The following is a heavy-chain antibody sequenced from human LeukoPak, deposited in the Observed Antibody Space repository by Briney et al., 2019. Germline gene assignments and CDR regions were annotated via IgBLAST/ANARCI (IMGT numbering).Heavy chain of an antibody. CDR1: GFTFSSYG. D-gene: IGHD3-9*01. CDR2: IRYDGSNK. J-gene: IGHJ4*02. CDR3: ANLGLVIVDY. Sequence: SGGSLRLSCAVSGFTFSSYGMHWVRQAPGKGLEWVSFIRYDGSNKYYADSVKGRFTISRDNSKNTLYLQMNSLRAEDTAVYYCANLGLVIVDYWGQGTLVTVSS. V-gene: IGHV3-30*02.